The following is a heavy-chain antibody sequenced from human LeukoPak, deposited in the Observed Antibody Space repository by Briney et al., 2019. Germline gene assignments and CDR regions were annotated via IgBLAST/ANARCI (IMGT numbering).Heavy chain of an antibody. J-gene: IGHJ3*02. CDR3: ARGGSYAAFDI. V-gene: IGHV3-13*01. CDR1: GFTFSSYD. D-gene: IGHD1-26*01. CDR2: IGTAGDT. Sequence: PGGSLRLSCAASGFTFSSYDMHWVRQATGEGLEWVSSIGTAGDTYYPGSVKGRFTISRENAKNSLYLQMNNLRTEDTAVYYCARGGSYAAFDIWGQGTMVTVSS.